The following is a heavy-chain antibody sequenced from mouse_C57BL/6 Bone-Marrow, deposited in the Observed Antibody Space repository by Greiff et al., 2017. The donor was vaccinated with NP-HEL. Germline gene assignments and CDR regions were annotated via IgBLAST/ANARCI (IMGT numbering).Heavy chain of an antibody. CDR3: ARRGYGSSYPWAMDY. V-gene: IGHV1-85*01. CDR1: GYTFTSYD. CDR2: IYPRDGST. Sequence: QVQLQQSGPELVKPGASVKLSCKASGYTFTSYDINWVKQRPGQGLEWIGWIYPRDGSTKYNEKFKGKATLTVDTSSSTAYMELHSLTSEDSAVYFCARRGYGSSYPWAMDYWGQGTSVTVSS. J-gene: IGHJ4*01. D-gene: IGHD1-1*01.